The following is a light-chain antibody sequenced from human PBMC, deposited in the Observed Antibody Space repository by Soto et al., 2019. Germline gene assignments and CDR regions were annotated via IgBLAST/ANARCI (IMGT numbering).Light chain of an antibody. Sequence: EIVLTQSPGTLSLSPGERATLSCRASQSVSSSYLAWYQHKPAQAPRLRIFGASNRATGIPHRFSGSGSGKDFTLTISRLEPEDFAVYYCQQYGSSPVTFGQGTKVEIK. CDR1: QSVSSSY. J-gene: IGKJ1*01. V-gene: IGKV3-20*01. CDR3: QQYGSSPVT. CDR2: GAS.